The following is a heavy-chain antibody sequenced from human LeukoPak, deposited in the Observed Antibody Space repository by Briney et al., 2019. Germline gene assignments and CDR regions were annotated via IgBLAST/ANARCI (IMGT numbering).Heavy chain of an antibody. CDR2: IRSDGSVK. D-gene: IGHD5-18*01. V-gene: IGHV3-30*02. J-gene: IGHJ3*02. CDR1: GLIFSDYG. CDR3: ARDLNGGYSYGWGAFDI. Sequence: GGSLRLSGEASGLIFSDYGMHGVRQAPGEGLEGGAFIRSDGSVKYYAESVKGRITISRDNSKNSLYLQMNSLRAEDTAVYYCARDLNGGYSYGWGAFDIWGQGTMVAVSS.